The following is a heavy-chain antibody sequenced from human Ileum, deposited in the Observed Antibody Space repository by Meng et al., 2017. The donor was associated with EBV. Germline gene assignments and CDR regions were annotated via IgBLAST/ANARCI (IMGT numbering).Heavy chain of an antibody. CDR3: AREGRSHQVGVSVY. V-gene: IGHV4-30-4*01. D-gene: IGHD2-21*01. J-gene: IGHJ4*02. Sequence: GSGPGLLHHSLALSLHCSGSGGTISSGDYDWSWNRQLPGKGLDWIGYIYNSWSTYYTPSIKSRVTISVDTSKNQFSLKLRFVTAADTAVYYCAREGRSHQVGVSVYWGQGNLVTVSS. CDR2: IYNSWST. CDR1: GGTISSGDYD.